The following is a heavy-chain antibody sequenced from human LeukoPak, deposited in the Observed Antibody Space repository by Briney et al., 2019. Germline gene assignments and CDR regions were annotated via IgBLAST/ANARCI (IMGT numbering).Heavy chain of an antibody. J-gene: IGHJ3*02. CDR2: MYYSGYT. CDR1: GGSISSFY. Sequence: SETLSLTCTVSGGSISSFYWSWIRQPPGKGLEWIGYMYYSGYTNYNPSLKSRVTISVDTSKKQFALKLSSVTAADTAVYYCAITLYSSGWYARAFDIWGQGTMVTVSS. V-gene: IGHV4-59*08. D-gene: IGHD6-19*01. CDR3: AITLYSSGWYARAFDI.